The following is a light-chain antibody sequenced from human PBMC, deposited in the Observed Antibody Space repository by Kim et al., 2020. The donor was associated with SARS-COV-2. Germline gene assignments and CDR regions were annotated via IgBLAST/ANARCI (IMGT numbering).Light chain of an antibody. V-gene: IGKV3-15*01. Sequence: VCMGERETLSCRATQSVCSASAWYKQKHGQAPRLRFYGAAIRATGIPARFSGGGSGTEFTLTISSLQSEVIAVYYCQMYNNWPPYTFGQGPKLEF. J-gene: IGKJ2*01. CDR1: QSVCSA. CDR2: GAA. CDR3: QMYNNWPPYT.